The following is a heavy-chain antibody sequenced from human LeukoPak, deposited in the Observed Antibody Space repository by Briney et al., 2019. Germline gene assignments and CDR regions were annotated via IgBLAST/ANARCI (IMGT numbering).Heavy chain of an antibody. D-gene: IGHD7-27*01. J-gene: IGHJ4*02. CDR2: IYSGGST. V-gene: IGHV3-66*01. CDR1: GFTVSSNY. Sequence: GGSLRLSCAASGFTVSSNYMSWVRQAPGKGVEWVSVIYSGGSTYYADSVKGRFTISRDNSKNTLYLQMNSLRAEDTAVYYCARDSLTGGDLDYWGQGTLVTVSS. CDR3: ARDSLTGGDLDY.